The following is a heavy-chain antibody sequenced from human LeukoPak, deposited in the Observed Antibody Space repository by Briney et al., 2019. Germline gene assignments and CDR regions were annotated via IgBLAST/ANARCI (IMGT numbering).Heavy chain of an antibody. J-gene: IGHJ4*02. CDR3: AKGYWRNDEFDY. Sequence: PGGSLRLSCAASGFTFSSYAMSWVRQAPGKGLDWVSAISGSGGSTYYADSVKDRFTISRDNSKNTLYLQMNSLRAEDTAVYYCAKGYWRNDEFDYWGRGTLVTVSS. V-gene: IGHV3-23*01. CDR2: ISGSGGST. CDR1: GFTFSSYA. D-gene: IGHD1-1*01.